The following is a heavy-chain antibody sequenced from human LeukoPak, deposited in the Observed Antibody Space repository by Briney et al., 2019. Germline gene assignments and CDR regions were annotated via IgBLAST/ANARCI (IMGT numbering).Heavy chain of an antibody. D-gene: IGHD2-15*01. J-gene: IGHJ4*02. Sequence: ASVKVSCKASGYTFTSYYMHWVRQAPGQGLEWMGIINPSGGSTSYAQKFQGRVTMTGDMSTSTVYMELSSLRSEDTAVYYCARSGGYCSGGSCYLRVPLDYWGQGTLVTVSS. V-gene: IGHV1-46*01. CDR2: INPSGGST. CDR3: ARSGGYCSGGSCYLRVPLDY. CDR1: GYTFTSYY.